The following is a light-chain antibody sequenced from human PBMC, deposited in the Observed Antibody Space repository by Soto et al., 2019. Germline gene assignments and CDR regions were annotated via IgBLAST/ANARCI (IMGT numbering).Light chain of an antibody. Sequence: EIVLTQSPATLSLSPGERATLSCRASQSVSSYLAWYQQKPGQAPRLLIYDASNRATGIPARFSGSGSGTDFTLTISSLEPEDFAVYYCQQYHNWPITFGQGTRLEIK. CDR2: DAS. V-gene: IGKV3-11*01. CDR3: QQYHNWPIT. J-gene: IGKJ5*01. CDR1: QSVSSY.